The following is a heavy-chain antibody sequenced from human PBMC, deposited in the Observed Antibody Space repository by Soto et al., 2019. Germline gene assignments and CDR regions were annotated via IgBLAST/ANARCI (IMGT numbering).Heavy chain of an antibody. Sequence: GASVKVSCKASGGTFSSYAISWVRQAPGQGLEWMGGIIPIFGTANYAQKFQGRVTFTADESTSTAYMELSSLRSDDTAVYYCARVDDYVWGSFRPWGQGTQVTVSS. V-gene: IGHV1-69*13. CDR2: IIPIFGTA. CDR3: ARVDDYVWGSFRP. D-gene: IGHD3-16*02. J-gene: IGHJ4*02. CDR1: GGTFSSYA.